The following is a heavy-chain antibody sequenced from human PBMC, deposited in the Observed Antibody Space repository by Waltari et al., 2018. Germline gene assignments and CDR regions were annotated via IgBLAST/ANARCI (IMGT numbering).Heavy chain of an antibody. CDR2: TDHSGHT. V-gene: IGHV4-34*01. CDR3: ARGRPYYMDV. CDR1: GGSFSGYY. Sequence: QVQLQQWGAGLLKPAETLSLTCGVSGGSFSGYYWSWIRQPPGKGLEWIGETDHSGHTNYNPALKSRVTIAIDTAKNQCSLKLSSVTAADTAVYYCARGRPYYMDVWGKGTTVTVSS. J-gene: IGHJ6*03.